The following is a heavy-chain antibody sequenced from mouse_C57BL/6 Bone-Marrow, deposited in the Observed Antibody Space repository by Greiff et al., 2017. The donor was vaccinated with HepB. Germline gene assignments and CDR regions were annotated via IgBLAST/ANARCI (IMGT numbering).Heavy chain of an antibody. CDR1: GYTFTSYW. Sequence: QVKLQQPGAELVKPGASVKMSCKASGYTFTSYWITWVKQRPGQGLEWIGDIYPGSGSTNYNEKFKSKATLTVDTSSSTAYMQLSSLTSEDSAVYYCARGGYYDYDGGFAYWGQGTLVTVSA. CDR2: IYPGSGST. J-gene: IGHJ3*01. V-gene: IGHV1-55*01. D-gene: IGHD2-4*01. CDR3: ARGGYYDYDGGFAY.